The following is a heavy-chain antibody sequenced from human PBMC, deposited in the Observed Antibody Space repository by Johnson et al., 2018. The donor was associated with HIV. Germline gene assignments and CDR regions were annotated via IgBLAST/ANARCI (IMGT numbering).Heavy chain of an antibody. D-gene: IGHD1-26*01. V-gene: IGHV3-74*01. J-gene: IGHJ3*02. CDR2: IHSDETDT. CDR3: ARDHTNSGSYSTYAFDI. Sequence: VQLVESGGGLVQPGGSLRLSCAASGFDFSIYAMNWVRQAPGKGLVWVSHIHSDETDTTYADSVKGRFTISRDNSKNTLYLQMNSLRAEDTAVYYCARDHTNSGSYSTYAFDIWGQGTRVTVSS. CDR1: GFDFSIYA.